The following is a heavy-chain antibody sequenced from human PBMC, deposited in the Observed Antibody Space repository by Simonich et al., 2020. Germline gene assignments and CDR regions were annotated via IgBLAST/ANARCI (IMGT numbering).Heavy chain of an antibody. CDR2: ISSSSSYK. J-gene: IGHJ6*02. D-gene: IGHD2-2*01. Sequence: EVQLVESGGGLVKPGGSLRLSCAASGFTFSSYSMNWVRQAPGKGLEWVSSISSSSSYKYYADSVKGRFTISRDNAKNSLYLQMNSRRAEDTAVYYCAGGVYCSSTSCSTYYYYGMDVWGQGTTVTVSS. V-gene: IGHV3-21*01. CDR1: GFTFSSYS. CDR3: AGGVYCSSTSCSTYYYYGMDV.